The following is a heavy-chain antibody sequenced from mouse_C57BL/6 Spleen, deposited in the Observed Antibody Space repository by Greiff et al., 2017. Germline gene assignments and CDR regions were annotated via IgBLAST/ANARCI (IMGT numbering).Heavy chain of an antibody. D-gene: IGHD2-2*01. J-gene: IGHJ4*01. CDR2: IYPGDGDP. CDR3: ASGYGNDAMDY. Sequence: VKLQESGPELVKPGASVQISCKASGYAFSSSWMNWVKQRPGKGLAWIGRIYPGDGDPNYNGKFKGKAPLTDDNSSSTAYMQLSCRTSEDSAVYFFASGYGNDAMDYWVQGTSVTVSS. CDR1: GYAFSSSW. V-gene: IGHV1-82*01.